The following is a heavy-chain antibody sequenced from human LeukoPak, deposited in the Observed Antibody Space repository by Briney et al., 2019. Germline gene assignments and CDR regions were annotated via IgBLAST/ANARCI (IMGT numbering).Heavy chain of an antibody. CDR2: IKQDGSEK. J-gene: IGHJ6*03. CDR1: GTTFSSYW. V-gene: IGHV3-7*01. D-gene: IGHD5-18*01. Sequence: GGSLRLSCAVSGTTFSSYWINWVRQAPGKGPEWVAIIKQDGSEKLYVDSVKGRFTISRDNAKSSLYLQMNSLRAEDTAVYYCARDSRQYSYGYLDYYMDVWGKGTTVTVSS. CDR3: ARDSRQYSYGYLDYYMDV.